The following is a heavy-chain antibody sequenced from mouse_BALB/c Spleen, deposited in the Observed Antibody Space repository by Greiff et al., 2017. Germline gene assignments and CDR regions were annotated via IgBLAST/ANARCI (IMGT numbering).Heavy chain of an antibody. CDR3: ARDHYRYLYFDY. CDR1: GYTFSSYW. J-gene: IGHJ2*01. V-gene: IGHV1-9*01. CDR2: ILPGSGST. Sequence: VQLQQSGAELMKPGASVKISCKATGYTFSSYWIEWVKQRPGHGLEWIGEILPGSGSTNYNEKFKGKATFTADTSSNTAYMQLSSLTSEDSAVYYCARDHYRYLYFDYWGQGTTLTVSS. D-gene: IGHD2-14*01.